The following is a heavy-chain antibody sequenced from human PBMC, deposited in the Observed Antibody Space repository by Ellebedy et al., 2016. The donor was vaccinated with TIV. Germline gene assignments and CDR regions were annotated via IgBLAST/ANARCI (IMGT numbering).Heavy chain of an antibody. V-gene: IGHV4-39*01. D-gene: IGHD3-10*01. J-gene: IGHJ4*02. CDR2: MFYSGNT. CDR1: GGSMSWTTYY. Sequence: SETLSLXXAVSGGSMSWTTYYWSWIRQPPGKGLEWIGCMFYSGNTQYNVFLESRVTISRDTSKNQFSLRLSSVTAADTAVYYCARHVGSASGDHFDYWGQGTLVTVSS. CDR3: ARHVGSASGDHFDY.